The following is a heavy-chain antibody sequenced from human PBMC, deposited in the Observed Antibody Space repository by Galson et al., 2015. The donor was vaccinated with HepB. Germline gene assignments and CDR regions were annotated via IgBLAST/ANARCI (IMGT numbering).Heavy chain of an antibody. CDR2: ITHNRGFM. CDR1: GFIFSAYS. V-gene: IGHV3-21*06. Sequence: SVRLSCAASGFIFSAYSMNWVRQAPGEGLEWVSSITHNRGFMYYADSLKGRFTISRDNAKNSLYLQMNSLTAADTAVYYCARSGSAGQVNYWGQGALVTVSS. D-gene: IGHD1-14*01. J-gene: IGHJ4*02. CDR3: ARSGSAGQVNY.